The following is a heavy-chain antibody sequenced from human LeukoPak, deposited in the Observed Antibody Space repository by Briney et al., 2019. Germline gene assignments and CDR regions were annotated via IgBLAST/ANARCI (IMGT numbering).Heavy chain of an antibody. CDR1: GGTFSSYA. Sequence: GASVKVSCKASGGTFSSYALSWVRQAPGQGLEWMGGIIPIFGTTSYAQKFQGRVTITTDESTSTAYMELSSLTSEDTAVYYCARGVVSDNWFDPWGQGTLVTVSS. D-gene: IGHD3-3*01. CDR3: ARGVVSDNWFDP. CDR2: IIPIFGTT. V-gene: IGHV1-69*05. J-gene: IGHJ5*02.